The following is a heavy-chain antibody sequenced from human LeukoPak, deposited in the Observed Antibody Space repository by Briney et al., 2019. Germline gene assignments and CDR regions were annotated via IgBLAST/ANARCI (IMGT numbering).Heavy chain of an antibody. CDR2: INHDGSTK. CDR1: EFTVSGHW. D-gene: IGHD6-13*01. Sequence: GGSLSLSCAASEFTVSGHWMNWVRQAPGKGPEWLANINHDGSTKHYVDSVKGRFTNSRDNAKISLLLQMNGLRVEDTAVFYCARDGFVGAADYWGQGTLVTVSS. V-gene: IGHV3-7*01. CDR3: ARDGFVGAADY. J-gene: IGHJ4*02.